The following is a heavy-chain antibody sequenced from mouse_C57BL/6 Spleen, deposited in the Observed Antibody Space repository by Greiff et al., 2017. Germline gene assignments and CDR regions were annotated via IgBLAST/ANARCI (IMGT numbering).Heavy chain of an antibody. CDR2: IYPGDGDT. J-gene: IGHJ2*01. D-gene: IGHD2-3*01. Sequence: VQGVESGAELVKPGASVKISCKASGYAFSSYWMNWVKQRPGKGLEWIGQIYPGDGDTNYNGKFKGKATLTADKSSSTAYMQLSSLTSEDSAVYFCAREDYDGPGDYWGQGTTLTVSS. CDR1: GYAFSSYW. V-gene: IGHV1-80*01. CDR3: AREDYDGPGDY.